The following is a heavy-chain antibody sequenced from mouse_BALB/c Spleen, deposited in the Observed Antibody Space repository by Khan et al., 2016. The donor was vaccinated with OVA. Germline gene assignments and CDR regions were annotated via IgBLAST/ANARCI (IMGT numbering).Heavy chain of an antibody. V-gene: IGHV1-77*01. Sequence: QVQLQQSGAELARPGASVKLSCKASGYTFTDYYINWVKQRTGQGLEWIGEISPGSGDTYYNEKFKGKVTLTADKSSSTAYMLLSGLTSEASAVYFCARRNYFGYTFAYWGQGTLVTVSA. CDR2: ISPGSGDT. CDR1: GYTFTDYY. D-gene: IGHD1-2*01. J-gene: IGHJ3*01. CDR3: ARRNYFGYTFAY.